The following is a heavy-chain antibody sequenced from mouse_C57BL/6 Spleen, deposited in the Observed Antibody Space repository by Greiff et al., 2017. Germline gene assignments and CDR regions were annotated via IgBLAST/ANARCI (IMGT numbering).Heavy chain of an antibody. CDR3: ARGAGYFDY. J-gene: IGHJ2*01. CDR1: GYTFTSYW. V-gene: IGHV1-59*01. D-gene: IGHD3-3*01. Sequence: QVQLQQSGAELVRPGTSVKLSCKASGYTFTSYWMHWVKQRPGQGLEWIGVIDPSDSYTNYNQKFKGKATLTVDTSSSTAYMQLSSLTSEDSAVYYCARGAGYFDYWGKGTTLTVSS. CDR2: IDPSDSYT.